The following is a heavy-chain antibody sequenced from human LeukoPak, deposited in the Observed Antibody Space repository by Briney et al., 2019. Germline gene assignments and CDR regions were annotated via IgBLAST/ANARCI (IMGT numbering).Heavy chain of an antibody. Sequence: PGGSLRLSCAASGLTLSNYWMHWVHQAPGKGLVWVSRMNSDGSGTSYADSVKGRFTISRDNAKNTLYLQMNSLRAEDTAVYYCTRRLDGSGSSGYFDYWGQGTLVTVSS. CDR1: GLTLSNYW. V-gene: IGHV3-74*01. CDR3: TRRLDGSGSSGYFDY. D-gene: IGHD3-10*01. J-gene: IGHJ4*02. CDR2: MNSDGSGT.